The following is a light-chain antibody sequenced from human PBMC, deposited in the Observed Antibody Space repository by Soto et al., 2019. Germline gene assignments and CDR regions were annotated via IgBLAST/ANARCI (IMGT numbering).Light chain of an antibody. Sequence: EIVLTQSPATLSLSPGERATLSCRASQTVNSSLAWYQQKSGQAPRLLIYEVPNRATGIPARFSGSGSGADFTLTISSLEPGDFALYYCQQHINWPLTFGGGTKV. CDR2: EVP. J-gene: IGKJ4*01. CDR1: QTVNSS. V-gene: IGKV3-11*01. CDR3: QQHINWPLT.